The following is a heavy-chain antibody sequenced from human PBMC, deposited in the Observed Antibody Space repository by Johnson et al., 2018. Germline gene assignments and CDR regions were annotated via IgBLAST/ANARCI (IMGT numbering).Heavy chain of an antibody. J-gene: IGHJ3*02. CDR2: ISSSSSYI. D-gene: IGHD6-19*01. Sequence: VQLVQSGGGLVKPGGSLRLSCAASGFTFSSYSMNWVRQAPGKGLEWVSSISSSSSYIYYAASVKGRFTISRDNAKNSLYLQLKSLRAEDPAVYYCARGGTSSGWYNAFDIWGQGTMVTVSS. V-gene: IGHV3-21*01. CDR3: ARGGTSSGWYNAFDI. CDR1: GFTFSSYS.